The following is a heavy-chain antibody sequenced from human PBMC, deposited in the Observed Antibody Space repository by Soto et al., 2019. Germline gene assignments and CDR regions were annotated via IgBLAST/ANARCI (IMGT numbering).Heavy chain of an antibody. CDR1: GFTFSSYG. D-gene: IGHD6-13*01. J-gene: IGHJ6*02. CDR3: ARDRIAAASSKAGYYYYYGMDV. CDR2: IWYDGSNK. V-gene: IGHV3-33*01. Sequence: GGSLRLSFAASGFTFSSYGMHWVRQAPGKGLEWVAVIWYDGSNKYYADSVKGRFTISRDNSKNTLYLQMNSLRAEDTAVYYCARDRIAAASSKAGYYYYYGMDVWGQGTTVTVSS.